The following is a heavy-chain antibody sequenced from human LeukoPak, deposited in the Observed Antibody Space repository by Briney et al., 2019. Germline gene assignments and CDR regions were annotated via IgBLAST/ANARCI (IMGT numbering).Heavy chain of an antibody. CDR2: IKQDGSEK. CDR1: GFTFSSYW. CDR3: ARGWGPYRPQNY. J-gene: IGHJ4*02. Sequence: GGSLRLSCAASGFTFSSYWMNWVRQAPGKGLEWVANIKQDGSEKSYVDSVKGRFTISRDNAKNSLYLQMNSLRVEDTAIYYCARGWGPYRPQNYWGQGTLVTVSS. D-gene: IGHD3-16*01. V-gene: IGHV3-7*01.